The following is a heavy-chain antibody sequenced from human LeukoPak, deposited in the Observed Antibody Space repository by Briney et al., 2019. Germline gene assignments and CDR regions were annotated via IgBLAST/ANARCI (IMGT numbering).Heavy chain of an antibody. V-gene: IGHV3-33*08. D-gene: IGHD1-26*01. J-gene: IGHJ4*02. Sequence: PGGSLRLSCAASGFTFSSYGMHWVRQAPGKGLEWVAVIWYDGSNKYYADSVKGRFTISRDNSKNTLYLQMNSLRAEDTGVYYCARDALGVPQWDWGQGTLVTVSS. CDR3: ARDALGVPQWD. CDR1: GFTFSSYG. CDR2: IWYDGSNK.